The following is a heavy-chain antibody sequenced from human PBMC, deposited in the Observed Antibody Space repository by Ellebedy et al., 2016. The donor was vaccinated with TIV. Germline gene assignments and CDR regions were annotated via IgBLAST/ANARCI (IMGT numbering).Heavy chain of an antibody. CDR1: GFTFSSYW. J-gene: IGHJ4*02. CDR3: AKARDYDSSVVDH. Sequence: GESLKISCAASGFTFSSYWMSWVRQAPGKGPEWVSATSGGGGSTDYADSVKGRFTISRDNSKNTLYLQMNSLRADDSAVYYCAKARDYDSSVVDHWGQGTLVTVSS. D-gene: IGHD3-22*01. V-gene: IGHV3-23*01. CDR2: TSGGGGST.